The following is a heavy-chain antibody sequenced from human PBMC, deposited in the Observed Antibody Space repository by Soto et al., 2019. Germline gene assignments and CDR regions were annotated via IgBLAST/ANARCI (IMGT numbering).Heavy chain of an antibody. D-gene: IGHD2-15*01. J-gene: IGHJ4*02. Sequence: GGSLRLSCAASGFTFSSYGTHWVRQAPGKGLEWVAVISYDGSNKYYADSVKGRFTISRDNSKNTLYLQMNSLRAEDTAVYYCAKEGYCSGGSCYSDYWGQGTLVTVSS. CDR1: GFTFSSYG. CDR2: ISYDGSNK. CDR3: AKEGYCSGGSCYSDY. V-gene: IGHV3-30*18.